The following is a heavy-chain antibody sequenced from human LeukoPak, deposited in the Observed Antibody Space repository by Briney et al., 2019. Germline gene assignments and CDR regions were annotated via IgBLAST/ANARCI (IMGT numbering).Heavy chain of an antibody. CDR1: GYTFTSYD. D-gene: IGHD3-3*01. Sequence: ASVTVSYKASGYTFTSYDINWVRQAPGQGLEWMGWMNPNSGNTGYAQKFQGRVTMTRNTSISTAYMELSSLRSEDTAVYYCARGLSYDFWSGYYVVGYYGMDVWGQGTTVTVSS. V-gene: IGHV1-8*01. J-gene: IGHJ6*02. CDR3: ARGLSYDFWSGYYVVGYYGMDV. CDR2: MNPNSGNT.